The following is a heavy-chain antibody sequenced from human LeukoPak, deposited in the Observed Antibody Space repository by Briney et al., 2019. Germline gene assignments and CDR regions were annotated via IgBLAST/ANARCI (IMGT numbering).Heavy chain of an antibody. D-gene: IGHD5-12*01. Sequence: GGSLRLSCSASGFTFSSYAMHWVRQAPGKGLEYVSAISSNGGSTYYAASVRGRFTISRDKSKNTLYLQMSSLRAEDTAVYYYVKGEWLRLPTCDYWGQGTLVTVSS. CDR2: ISSNGGST. CDR1: GFTFSSYA. J-gene: IGHJ4*02. CDR3: VKGEWLRLPTCDY. V-gene: IGHV3-64D*06.